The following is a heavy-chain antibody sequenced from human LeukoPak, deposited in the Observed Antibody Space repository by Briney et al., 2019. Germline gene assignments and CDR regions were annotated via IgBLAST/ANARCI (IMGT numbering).Heavy chain of an antibody. J-gene: IGHJ4*02. Sequence: GGSLRLSCAASGFSFSDYYMSWIRQAPGKGLEWVSYISSSGSTIYYADSVKGRFTISRDNAKNSLYLQMNSLRAEDTAVYYCASCLSGSYCPGVDYWGQGTLVTVSS. CDR1: GFSFSDYY. V-gene: IGHV3-11*01. D-gene: IGHD1-26*01. CDR3: ASCLSGSYCPGVDY. CDR2: ISSSGSTI.